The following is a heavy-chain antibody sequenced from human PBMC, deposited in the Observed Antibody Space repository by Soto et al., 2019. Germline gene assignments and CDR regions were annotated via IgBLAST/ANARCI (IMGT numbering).Heavy chain of an antibody. CDR2: ISSSGSTI. Sequence: GGSLRLSCAASGFTFSSYEMNWVRQAPGKGLEWVSYISSSGSTIYYADSVKGRFTISRDNAKNSLYLQMNSLRAEDTAVYYCARLYYAAAFDIWGQGTMVTVSS. CDR1: GFTFSSYE. D-gene: IGHD2-2*01. J-gene: IGHJ3*02. CDR3: ARLYYAAAFDI. V-gene: IGHV3-48*03.